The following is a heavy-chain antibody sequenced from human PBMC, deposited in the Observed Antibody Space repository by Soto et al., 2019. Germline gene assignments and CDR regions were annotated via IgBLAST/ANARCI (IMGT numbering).Heavy chain of an antibody. Sequence: EVQLVESGGGLVQPGGSLRLSCAASGFTFSSYAMHWVRQAPGKGLEYVSAISSNGGSTYYANSVKGRFTISRDNSKNTLNLEMGSLRAEDMAVYYCARDRILRYFDWPHPYYYYYMDVWGKGTTVTVSS. CDR3: ARDRILRYFDWPHPYYYYYMDV. CDR2: ISSNGGST. J-gene: IGHJ6*03. CDR1: GFTFSSYA. D-gene: IGHD3-9*01. V-gene: IGHV3-64*01.